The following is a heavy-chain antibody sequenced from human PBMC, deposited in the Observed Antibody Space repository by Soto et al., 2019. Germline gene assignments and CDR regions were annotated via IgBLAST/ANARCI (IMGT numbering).Heavy chain of an antibody. Sequence: EVQLVESGGGLVQPGGSLRLSCAASGFTFSLYSMSWVRQAPGKGLEWVSYISRSSTGIHYADSVKGRFTISRDDVTNSMHLQRNSLRDGDTAVDYCARAVTWGLDVWGQGTTVSISS. D-gene: IGHD3-10*01. CDR2: ISRSSTGI. J-gene: IGHJ6*01. CDR3: ARAVTWGLDV. V-gene: IGHV3-48*02. CDR1: GFTFSLYS.